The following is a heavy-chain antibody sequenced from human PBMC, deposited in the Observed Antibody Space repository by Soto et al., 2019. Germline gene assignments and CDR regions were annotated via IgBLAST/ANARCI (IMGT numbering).Heavy chain of an antibody. CDR1: GFTFSSYA. CDR2: ISGSGGST. CDR3: ARDSHSHFLLVVAATLRRFTTWFAP. Sequence: PGGSLRLSCAASGFTFSSYAMSWVRQAPGKGLEWVSAISGSGGSTYYADSVKGRFTISRDNSKNTLYLQMNSLRAEDTAVYYCARDSHSHFLLVVAATLRRFTTWFAPWGQGTLVPVSS. V-gene: IGHV3-23*01. J-gene: IGHJ5*02. D-gene: IGHD2-15*01.